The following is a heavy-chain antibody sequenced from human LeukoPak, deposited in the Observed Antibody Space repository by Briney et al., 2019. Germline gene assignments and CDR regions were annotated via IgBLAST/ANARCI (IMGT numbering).Heavy chain of an antibody. CDR1: GFTFSSYA. CDR3: AKDTSIGKYCTNGVCSPFDY. D-gene: IGHD2-8*01. Sequence: AGGSLRLSCAASGFTFSSYAMSWVRQAPGKGLEWVSAISDSGDYTYYADSVKGRFTISRDNSKNTLYLQTNSLRAEDTAAYYCAKDTSIGKYCTNGVCSPFDYWGQGTLVTVSS. J-gene: IGHJ4*02. CDR2: ISDSGDYT. V-gene: IGHV3-23*01.